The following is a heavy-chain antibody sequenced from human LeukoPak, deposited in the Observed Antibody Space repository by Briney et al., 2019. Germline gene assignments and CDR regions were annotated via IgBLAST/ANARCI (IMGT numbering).Heavy chain of an antibody. V-gene: IGHV4-59*01. J-gene: IGHJ4*02. CDR2: IYYSGST. CDR1: GGSISSYY. D-gene: IGHD4-17*01. Sequence: NPSETLSLTCTVSGGSISSYYWSWIRQPPGKGLEWIGYIYYSGSTNYNPSLKSRVTISVDTSKNQFSLKLSSVTAADTAVYYCAGADRHDYGEDYWGQGTLVTVSS. CDR3: AGADRHDYGEDY.